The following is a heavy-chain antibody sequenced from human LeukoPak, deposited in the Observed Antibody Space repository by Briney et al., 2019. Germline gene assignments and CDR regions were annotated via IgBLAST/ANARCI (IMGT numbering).Heavy chain of an antibody. D-gene: IGHD5-18*01. Sequence: GGSLRLSCAVSGFTFSNYWMHWVRQAPGQWLVWVSRINNDGSDTTYADSVKGRFTISRDNARKTLYLQMNSLRAEDRAVYYCARGDRFGYNYAYGVDVWGQGTTVSVSS. CDR2: INNDGSDT. J-gene: IGHJ6*02. V-gene: IGHV3-74*01. CDR3: ARGDRFGYNYAYGVDV. CDR1: GFTFSNYW.